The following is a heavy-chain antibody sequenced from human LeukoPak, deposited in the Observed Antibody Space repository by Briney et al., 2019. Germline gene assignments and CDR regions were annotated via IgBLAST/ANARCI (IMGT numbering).Heavy chain of an antibody. J-gene: IGHJ5*02. CDR2: INPSGGST. CDR1: GYTFTSYY. CDR3: ARVNWPANWFDP. Sequence: ASVKVSCKASGYTFTSYYMHWVRQAPGQGLEWMGIINPSGGSTSYAQKFQGRVTMTRDTSTSTVYMELSSLRSEDTAVHCCARVNWPANWFDPWGEGTLVTDSP. V-gene: IGHV1-46*03.